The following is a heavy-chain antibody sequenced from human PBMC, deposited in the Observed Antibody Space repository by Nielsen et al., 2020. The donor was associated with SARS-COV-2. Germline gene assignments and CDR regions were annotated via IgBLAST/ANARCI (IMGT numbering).Heavy chain of an antibody. CDR1: GFTFNIYA. D-gene: IGHD3-10*01. Sequence: GESLKISCIASGFTFNIYAMAWVRRTPGRGLQWVSGISASGGSTYYTDSVKGRFAVSRDNSRNTLYLQMHSLRVEDTALYYCAKKGSGSGSTPLDYWGQGTLVTVSS. CDR2: ISASGGST. J-gene: IGHJ4*02. CDR3: AKKGSGSGSTPLDY. V-gene: IGHV3-23*01.